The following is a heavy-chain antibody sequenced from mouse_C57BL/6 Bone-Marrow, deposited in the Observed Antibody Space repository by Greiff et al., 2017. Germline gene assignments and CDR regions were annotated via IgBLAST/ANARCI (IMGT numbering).Heavy chain of an antibody. D-gene: IGHD5-1*01. Sequence: QVQLKESGAELVKPGASVKISCKASGYAFSSYWMNWVKQRPGKGLEWIGQIYPGDGDTNYNGKFKGKATLTADKSSSTAYMQLISLTSEDSAVYFCAITSWFAYWGQGTLVTVSA. CDR2: IYPGDGDT. J-gene: IGHJ3*01. CDR3: AITSWFAY. V-gene: IGHV1-80*01. CDR1: GYAFSSYW.